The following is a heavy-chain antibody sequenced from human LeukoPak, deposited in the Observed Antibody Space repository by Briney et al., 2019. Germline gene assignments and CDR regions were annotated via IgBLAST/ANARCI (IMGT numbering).Heavy chain of an antibody. D-gene: IGHD6-19*01. Sequence: GGSLRLSCAASGFTFRSYALSWVRQAPGKGLEWVSGISGAGDSTYYADSVKGRFTISRDNSKNTLYLQMNSLRAEDTAVYYCAKMPVSYSSGWSTFDYWGQGNLVTVSS. CDR1: GFTFRSYA. CDR3: AKMPVSYSSGWSTFDY. J-gene: IGHJ4*02. CDR2: ISGAGDST. V-gene: IGHV3-23*01.